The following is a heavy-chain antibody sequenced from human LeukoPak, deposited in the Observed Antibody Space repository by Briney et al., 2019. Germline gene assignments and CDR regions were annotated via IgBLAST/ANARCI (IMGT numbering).Heavy chain of an antibody. J-gene: IGHJ4*02. CDR2: ISYDGSNK. CDR3: AKGVTIFGVVIKYFDY. CDR1: GFTFSSYG. V-gene: IGHV3-30*18. Sequence: PGGSLRLSCAASGFTFSSYGMHWVRQAPGKGLEWVAVISYDGSNKYYADSVKGRFTISRDNSKNTLYLQMNSLRAEDTAVYYRAKGVTIFGVVIKYFDYWGQGTLVTVSS. D-gene: IGHD3-3*01.